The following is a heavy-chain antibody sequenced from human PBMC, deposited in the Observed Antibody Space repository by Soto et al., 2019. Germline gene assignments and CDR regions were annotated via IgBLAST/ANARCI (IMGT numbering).Heavy chain of an antibody. D-gene: IGHD1-26*01. J-gene: IGHJ4*02. V-gene: IGHV1-3*01. CDR1: GFMFSTYA. CDR3: ARDLGVGAASDY. CDR2: INAGNGNT. Sequence: ASVKVSCKASGFMFSTYAMHWVRQAPGQRLEWMGWINAGNGNTKYSQKFQGRVTITRDTSASTAYMELSSLRSEDTAVYYCARDLGVGAASDYWGQGTLVNVSS.